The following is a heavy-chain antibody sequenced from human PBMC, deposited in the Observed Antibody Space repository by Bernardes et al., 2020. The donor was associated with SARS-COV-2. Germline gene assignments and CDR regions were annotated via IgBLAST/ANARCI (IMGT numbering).Heavy chain of an antibody. CDR3: ARDLGAHGAVWGALGYFDY. CDR2: ISANNGDT. Sequence: ASVKVSCMTSGYSFTSYGITWVRQAPGQGLEWLGWISANNGDTRYAQKLQDRVSMSFDTSTSTAYLDLTGLESGDTAVYYCARDLGAHGAVWGALGYFDYWGQGTPVTVSS. V-gene: IGHV1-18*01. CDR1: GYSFTSYG. J-gene: IGHJ4*02. D-gene: IGHD3-16*01.